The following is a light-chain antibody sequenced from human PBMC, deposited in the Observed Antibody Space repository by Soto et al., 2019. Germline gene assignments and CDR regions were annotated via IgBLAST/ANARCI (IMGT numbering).Light chain of an antibody. CDR1: QSMSSY. J-gene: IGKJ2*01. Sequence: DIQMTQSPSSLSASVGDRVTITCRASQSMSSYLNWYQQKPGKAPKLLIYAASSLQSGVPSRFSGSGSGTDFNVTTISLQPEDFATYYCPQSYRTLYTGGQGTKLEIK. V-gene: IGKV1-39*01. CDR3: PQSYRTLYT. CDR2: AAS.